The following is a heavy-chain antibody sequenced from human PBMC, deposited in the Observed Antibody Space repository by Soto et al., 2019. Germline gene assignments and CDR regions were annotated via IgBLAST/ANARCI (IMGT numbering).Heavy chain of an antibody. CDR1: GFTFSSYG. J-gene: IGHJ4*02. Sequence: GGSLRLSCAASGFTFSSYGMHWVRQAPGKGLEWVAVISYDGSNKYYADSVKGRFTISRDNSKNTLYLQMNSLRAEDTAVYYCAKDGGGYDFWSGYLDYWGQGTLVTVSS. D-gene: IGHD3-3*01. CDR2: ISYDGSNK. V-gene: IGHV3-30*18. CDR3: AKDGGGYDFWSGYLDY.